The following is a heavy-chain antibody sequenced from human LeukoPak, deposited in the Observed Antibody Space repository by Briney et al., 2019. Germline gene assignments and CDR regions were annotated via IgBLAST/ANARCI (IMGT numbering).Heavy chain of an antibody. J-gene: IGHJ4*02. V-gene: IGHV3-74*01. CDR1: GFTFSSYW. CDR2: INSDGSGT. D-gene: IGHD2-21*02. Sequence: GGSLRLSCAASGFTFSSYWMHWVRQAPGKGLVWVSPINSDGSGTSYADSVKGRFTISRDNAKNTLFLQMNSLRAEDTAVYYCVRGDGPLDYWGQGTLVTVSS. CDR3: VRGDGPLDY.